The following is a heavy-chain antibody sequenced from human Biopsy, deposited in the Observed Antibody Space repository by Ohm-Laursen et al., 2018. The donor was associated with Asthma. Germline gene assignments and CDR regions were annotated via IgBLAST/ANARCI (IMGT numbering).Heavy chain of an antibody. J-gene: IGHJ4*02. CDR3: ARDPAGYYYFDY. CDR2: ISYDGSKR. D-gene: IGHD3-22*01. V-gene: IGHV3-30*03. Sequence: SLRLSCAASGFTFSTYAMHWVRQAPGKGLEWVALISYDGSKRHSADSVRGRFTISRDNSKNTLYLQMNSLRAGDTAVYYCARDPAGYYYFDYWGQGTLVTVSS. CDR1: GFTFSTYA.